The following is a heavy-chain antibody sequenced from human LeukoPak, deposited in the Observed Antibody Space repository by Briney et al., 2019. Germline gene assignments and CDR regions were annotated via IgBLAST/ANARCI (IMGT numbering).Heavy chain of an antibody. CDR2: ISGSGGST. CDR1: GFTFSSYA. V-gene: IGHV3-23*01. J-gene: IGHJ3*02. D-gene: IGHD3-9*01. Sequence: GGSLRLSCAASGFTFSSYAMSWVRQAPGKGLEWVSAISGSGGSTYYADSVKGRFTISRDNSKNTLYPQMNSLRAEDTAVYYCAKDLDFSVYDILTGYYIPTLGAFDIWGQGTMVTVSS. CDR3: AKDLDFSVYDILTGYYIPTLGAFDI.